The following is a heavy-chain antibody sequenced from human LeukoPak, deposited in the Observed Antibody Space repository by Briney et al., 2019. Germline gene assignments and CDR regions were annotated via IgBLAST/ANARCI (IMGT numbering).Heavy chain of an antibody. D-gene: IGHD6-19*01. Sequence: GASVKVSCKASGYTFTGYYMHWVRQAPGQGLEWMGWINPNSGGTNYAQKFQGRVTMTRDTSISTAYMELSRLRSDDTAVYYCARDRIAVASSGYYYYMDVWGKGTTVTVSS. CDR2: INPNSGGT. J-gene: IGHJ6*03. CDR1: GYTFTGYY. V-gene: IGHV1-2*02. CDR3: ARDRIAVASSGYYYYMDV.